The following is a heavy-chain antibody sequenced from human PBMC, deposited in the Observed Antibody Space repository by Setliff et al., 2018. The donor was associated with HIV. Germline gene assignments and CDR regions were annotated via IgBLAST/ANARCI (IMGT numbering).Heavy chain of an antibody. CDR2: IRRRVYGGTT. CDR3: TRYKLTSVMSNFDY. CDR1: GFTFGDYA. V-gene: IGHV3-49*03. J-gene: IGHJ4*02. D-gene: IGHD4-17*01. Sequence: QTLSLSCTASGFTFGDYAMTWFRQAPGKGLEWVGRIRRRVYGGTTEYAASVKGRFTISRDDSKNIAYLQMGSLKTEDTAVYFCTRYKLTSVMSNFDYWGLGTLVTVSS.